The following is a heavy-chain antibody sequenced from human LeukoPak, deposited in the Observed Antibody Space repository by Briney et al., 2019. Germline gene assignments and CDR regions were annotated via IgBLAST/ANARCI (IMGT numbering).Heavy chain of an antibody. Sequence: PGGSLRLSCAASGFTLGDYGMSWVRQAPGEGLEWVSGINWNGGSTGYVDSVKGRFTISRDNAKNSLFLHMNSLRVEDTALYYCARDRVVVATTTPPYWYFDLWGRGTRVTVSS. V-gene: IGHV3-20*04. CDR3: ARDRVVVATTTPPYWYFDL. CDR2: INWNGGST. J-gene: IGHJ2*01. D-gene: IGHD2-15*01. CDR1: GFTLGDYG.